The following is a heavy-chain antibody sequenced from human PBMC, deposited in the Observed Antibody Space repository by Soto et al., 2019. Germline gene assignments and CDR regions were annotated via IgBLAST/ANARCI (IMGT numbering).Heavy chain of an antibody. CDR1: GDRVSSNSAA. V-gene: IGHV6-1*01. CDR3: ARVGIAVAGTRGPWFDP. Sequence: KQSQTLSLTCAISGDRVSSNSAAWNWIRQSPSRGLEWLGRTYYRSKWYNDYAVSVESRLTINPATSKNQFSLQLNPVTPEDTAVYYCARVGIAVAGTRGPWFDPWGQGTLVTVSS. CDR2: TYYRSKWYN. J-gene: IGHJ5*02. D-gene: IGHD6-19*01.